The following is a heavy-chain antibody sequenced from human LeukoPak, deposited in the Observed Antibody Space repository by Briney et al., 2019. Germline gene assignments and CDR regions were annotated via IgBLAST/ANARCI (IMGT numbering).Heavy chain of an antibody. Sequence: GGSLRLSCAASGFTFSSYEMNWVRQAPGKGLEWVAFIRYDGSNKYYADSVKGRFTISRDNSKNTLYLQMNSLRAEDTAVYYCAKDPGGSGSADYWGQGTLVTVSS. V-gene: IGHV3-30*02. D-gene: IGHD3-10*01. J-gene: IGHJ4*02. CDR1: GFTFSSYE. CDR3: AKDPGGSGSADY. CDR2: IRYDGSNK.